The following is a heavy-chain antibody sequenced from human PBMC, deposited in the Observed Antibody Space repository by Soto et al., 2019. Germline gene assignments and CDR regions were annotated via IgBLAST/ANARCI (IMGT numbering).Heavy chain of an antibody. CDR1: NGSVNSGDYY. CDR3: ARGGFGPGSYSSDS. CDR2: IYYTGSS. Sequence: SETLSLTCTVSNGSVNSGDYYWSWIRQSPRKGLEWIGYIYYTGSSNYNPSLKSRLTISVDTSKNQFSLKLSSVTAADTAVYYCARGGFGPGSYSSDSWGQGTLVTVSS. D-gene: IGHD3-10*01. V-gene: IGHV4-30-4*01. J-gene: IGHJ4*02.